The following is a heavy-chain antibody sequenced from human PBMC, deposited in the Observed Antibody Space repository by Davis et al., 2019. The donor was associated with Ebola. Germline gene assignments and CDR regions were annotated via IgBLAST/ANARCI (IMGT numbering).Heavy chain of an antibody. J-gene: IGHJ6*02. CDR3: ARGFARPYGMDV. CDR1: GGSISSYY. CDR2: IYYSGST. D-gene: IGHD6-6*01. Sequence: PSETLSLTCTVSGGSISSYYWSWIRQPPGKGLEWIGYIYYSGSTNYNPSLKSRVTISVDTSKNQFSLKLSSVTAADTAVYYCARGFARPYGMDVWGQGTTVTVSS. V-gene: IGHV4-59*01.